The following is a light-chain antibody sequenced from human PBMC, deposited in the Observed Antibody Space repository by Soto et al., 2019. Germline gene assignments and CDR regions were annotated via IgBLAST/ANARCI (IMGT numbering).Light chain of an antibody. V-gene: IGKV3D-20*02. J-gene: IGKJ5*01. CDR1: QRISSSF. CDR2: VAS. CDR3: QQRNSCPIT. Sequence: ELVLTQSPGILSLSPGERASLSCGASQRISSSFLAWYQQKPGQAPKLLIYVASSRDTGVPDRFSGSGSETDFTLTISSLEPEDFAIYYCQQRNSCPITFGEGTRLEIK.